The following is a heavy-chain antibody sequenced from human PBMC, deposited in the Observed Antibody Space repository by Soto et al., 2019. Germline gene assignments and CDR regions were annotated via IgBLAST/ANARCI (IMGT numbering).Heavy chain of an antibody. V-gene: IGHV1-18*04. CDR2: ISAYNGNT. Sequence: QVQLVQSGAEVKKPGASVKVSCKASGYTFTSYGISWVRQAPGQGLEWMGWISAYNGNTNYAQKLQGRVTVTADTSTSTAYMELRSLRSDDTAVYYCARDEWGSSSHHYYYGMDVWRQGSTVTVSS. D-gene: IGHD6-6*01. CDR3: ARDEWGSSSHHYYYGMDV. CDR1: GYTFTSYG. J-gene: IGHJ6*02.